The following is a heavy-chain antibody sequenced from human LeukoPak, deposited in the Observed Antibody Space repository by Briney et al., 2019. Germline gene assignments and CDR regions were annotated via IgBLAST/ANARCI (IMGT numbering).Heavy chain of an antibody. CDR3: ASTTGDRDY. V-gene: IGHV3-21*01. Sequence: GGSLRLSCVASGFTFSSYSMNWVRQAPGKGLEWVSYISGSSTYIYYVDSLKDRFTISRDNAKNSLYLQMNSLRVEDTAVYYCASTTGDRDYWGQGTLVNVSS. CDR2: ISGSSTYI. CDR1: GFTFSSYS. D-gene: IGHD7-27*01. J-gene: IGHJ4*02.